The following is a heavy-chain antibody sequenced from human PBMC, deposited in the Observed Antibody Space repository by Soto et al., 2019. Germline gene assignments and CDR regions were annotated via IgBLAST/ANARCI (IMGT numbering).Heavy chain of an antibody. Sequence: PSETLSLTCAVYGGSFSGYYWSWIRQPPGKGLEWIGEINHSGSTNYNPSLKSRVTISVDTSKNQFSLKLSSVTAADTAVYYCARGSTTFGVVSPPYYYYYGMDVWGQGTTVTVSS. CDR1: GGSFSGYY. D-gene: IGHD3-3*01. V-gene: IGHV4-34*01. CDR3: ARGSTTFGVVSPPYYYYYGMDV. J-gene: IGHJ6*02. CDR2: INHSGST.